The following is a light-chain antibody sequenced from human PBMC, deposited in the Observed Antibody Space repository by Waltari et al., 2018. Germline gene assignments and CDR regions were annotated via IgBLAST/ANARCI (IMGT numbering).Light chain of an antibody. CDR2: GAS. V-gene: IGKV3-20*01. J-gene: IGKJ1*01. CDR1: QSVSSSY. Sequence: QSPGTLSLSPGERATLSCRASQSVSSSYLAWYQQKPGQAPRLLIYGASSRATGIPDRFSGSGSGTDFTLTISRLEPEDFAVYYCQQYGSSPQTFGQGTKVEIK. CDR3: QQYGSSPQT.